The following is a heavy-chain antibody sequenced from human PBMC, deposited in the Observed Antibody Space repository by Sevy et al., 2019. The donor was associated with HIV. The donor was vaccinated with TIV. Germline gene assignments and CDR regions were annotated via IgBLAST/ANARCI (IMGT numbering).Heavy chain of an antibody. D-gene: IGHD3-10*01. CDR3: ARRGNYYGDAFDF. V-gene: IGHV3-23*01. Sequence: GGFLRLSCAAFGFTFSNYGMTWVRQAPGKGLEWVSSVSGSGGKRYNADSVKGRFTISRDNSKNTLYLQMNSLRAEDTAVYYCARRGNYYGDAFDFWGQGTVVTVSS. J-gene: IGHJ3*01. CDR2: VSGSGGKR. CDR1: GFTFSNYG.